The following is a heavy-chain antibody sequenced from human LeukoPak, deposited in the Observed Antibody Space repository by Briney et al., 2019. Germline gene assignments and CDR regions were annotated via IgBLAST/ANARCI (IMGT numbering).Heavy chain of an antibody. CDR1: GYTFTSYG. D-gene: IGHD4-11*01. Sequence: ASVKVSCKASGYTFTSYGISWVRQAPGRGLEWMGWISAYNGNTNYAQKLQGRVTMTTDTSTNTAYMELRSLRSDDTAMYYCARRLTTVSWFDPWGQGTLVTVSS. J-gene: IGHJ5*02. CDR3: ARRLTTVSWFDP. V-gene: IGHV1-18*01. CDR2: ISAYNGNT.